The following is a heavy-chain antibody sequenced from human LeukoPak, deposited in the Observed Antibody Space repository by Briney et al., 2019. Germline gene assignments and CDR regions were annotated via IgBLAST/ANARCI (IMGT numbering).Heavy chain of an antibody. CDR2: INHSGST. Sequence: SETLSLTCAVYGGSFSGYYWSWIRQPPGKGLEWIGEINHSGSTNYNPSLKSRVTISVDTSKNQFYLKLSSVTAADTAVYYCARRGYSSGSNWFDPWGQGTLVTVSS. D-gene: IGHD6-19*01. J-gene: IGHJ5*02. CDR3: ARRGYSSGSNWFDP. CDR1: GGSFSGYY. V-gene: IGHV4-34*01.